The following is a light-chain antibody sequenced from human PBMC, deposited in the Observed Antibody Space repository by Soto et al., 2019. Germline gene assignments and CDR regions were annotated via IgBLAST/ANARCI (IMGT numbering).Light chain of an antibody. CDR3: QQYESFTLT. CDR2: TAS. CDR1: QGINKF. Sequence: DIQMTQSPSSLSASVGDSVTITCRASQGINKFLAWFKQKPGPAPKSLTSTASRFKSGVPSRFSGSGSGTHFTLTINNLQPEDFATYYCQQYESFTLTFGGGTRVEIK. V-gene: IGKV1-16*01. J-gene: IGKJ4*01.